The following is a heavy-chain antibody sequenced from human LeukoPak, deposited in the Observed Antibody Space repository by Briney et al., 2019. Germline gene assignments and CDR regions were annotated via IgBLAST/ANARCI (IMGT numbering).Heavy chain of an antibody. J-gene: IGHJ4*02. D-gene: IGHD6-25*01. CDR2: ISAYNGNT. CDR3: AREREAALCFDY. V-gene: IGHV1-18*01. Sequence: GASVRVSCKASGYTSSSYGISWVRQAPGQGLEWMGWISAYNGNTKHLQKFQGRVTMTRDTSTSTVYMELSSLRSEDTAVYYCAREREAALCFDYWGQGTLVTVSS. CDR1: GYTSSSYG.